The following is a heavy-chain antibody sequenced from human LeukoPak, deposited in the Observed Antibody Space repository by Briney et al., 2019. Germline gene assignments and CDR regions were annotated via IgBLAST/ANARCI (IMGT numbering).Heavy chain of an antibody. CDR1: GGSISSYY. Sequence: PSETLSLTCTVSGGSISSYYWTWIRQPPGKGLEWIGYIYYSGSTNYNPSLKSRVTISVDTSKNQFSLKLSSVTAADTAVYYCARDSAAGGYFDYWGQRTLVTVSS. J-gene: IGHJ4*02. V-gene: IGHV4-59*01. CDR3: ARDSAAGGYFDY. CDR2: IYYSGST. D-gene: IGHD6-13*01.